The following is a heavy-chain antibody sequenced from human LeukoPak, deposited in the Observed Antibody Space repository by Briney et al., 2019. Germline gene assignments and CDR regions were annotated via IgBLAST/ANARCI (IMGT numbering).Heavy chain of an antibody. J-gene: IGHJ4*02. CDR2: INSDESST. Sequence: GGSLRLSCAASGFTFSNYAMSWVRQAPGKGLVWVSRINSDESSTTYADSVKGRFTISRDNAKNTLYLQMNSLRAEDTAVYYCAKSRRAYCSGGSCFGLWDYWGQGTLVTVSS. CDR1: GFTFSNYA. V-gene: IGHV3-74*01. D-gene: IGHD2-15*01. CDR3: AKSRRAYCSGGSCFGLWDY.